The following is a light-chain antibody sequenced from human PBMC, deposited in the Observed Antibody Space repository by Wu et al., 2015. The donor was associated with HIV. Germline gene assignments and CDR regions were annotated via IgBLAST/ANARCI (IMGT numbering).Light chain of an antibody. CDR1: QSINSN. V-gene: IGKV3-15*01. CDR3: QQYNNWPRT. Sequence: ERVMTQSPATLSVSPGERATLSCRASQSINSNLAWYRQRPGQAPRLLIYDASTRAIGIPARFSGSGSGTEFTLTISSMQSEDFAVYYCQQYNNWPRTFGQGTKVEIK. CDR2: DAS. J-gene: IGKJ1*01.